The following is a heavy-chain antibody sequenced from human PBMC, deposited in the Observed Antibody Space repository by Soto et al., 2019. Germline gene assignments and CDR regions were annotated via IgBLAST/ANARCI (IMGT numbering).Heavy chain of an antibody. Sequence: GASVKVSCKASGGTFSSYAISWVRQAPGQGLEWMGGIIPIFGTANYAQKFQGRVTITADESTSTAYMELSSLRSEDTAVYYCARAEYGSSPNHYYYYGMDVWGQGTTVTVSS. CDR1: GGTFSSYA. V-gene: IGHV1-69*13. CDR3: ARAEYGSSPNHYYYYGMDV. J-gene: IGHJ6*02. CDR2: IIPIFGTA. D-gene: IGHD6-6*01.